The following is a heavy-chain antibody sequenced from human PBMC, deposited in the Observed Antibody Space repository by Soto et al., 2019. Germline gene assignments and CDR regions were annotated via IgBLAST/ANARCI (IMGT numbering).Heavy chain of an antibody. J-gene: IGHJ4*02. V-gene: IGHV1-18*01. Sequence: GASVKVSCKASGYTFTSYGISWVRQAPGQGLEWMGWISAYNGNTNYAQKLQGRVTMTTDTSTSTAYMELRSLRSDDTAVYYCARVPTVVVVAATRPLDYWGQGTLVTVSS. CDR3: ARVPTVVVVAATRPLDY. CDR2: ISAYNGNT. CDR1: GYTFTSYG. D-gene: IGHD2-15*01.